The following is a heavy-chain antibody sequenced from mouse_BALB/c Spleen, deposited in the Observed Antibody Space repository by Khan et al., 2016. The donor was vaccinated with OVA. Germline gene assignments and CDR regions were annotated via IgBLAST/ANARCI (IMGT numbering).Heavy chain of an antibody. D-gene: IGHD1-1*02. Sequence: EVQLQQSGPELVKPGASVKMSCKASGYTFTSYVMHWVKQKPGLGLEWIGYIYPFNDDTKYNEKFKGKATLTSDKSSSTAYMELNSLTSEGSAVYYCAPVGTYSGSFAIWGQGTLVTVSP. CDR1: GYTFTSYV. V-gene: IGHV1S136*01. CDR2: IYPFNDDT. J-gene: IGHJ3*01. CDR3: APVGTYSGSFAI.